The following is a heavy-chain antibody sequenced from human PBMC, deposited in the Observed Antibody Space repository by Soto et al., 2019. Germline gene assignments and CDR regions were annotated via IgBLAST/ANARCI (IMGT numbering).Heavy chain of an antibody. CDR2: IDYSGST. CDR1: GGSISSGGYY. D-gene: IGHD3-10*01. CDR3: ARAEYYFDY. Sequence: QVQLQESGPGLVKPSQTLSLTCTVSGGSISSGGYYWSWIRQHPGKGLEWIGYIDYSGSTYYNPSIESRVTISVVTSQDQCSLKLSSVTAADTAVYYCARAEYYFDYWGQGTLVTVSS. V-gene: IGHV4-31*03. J-gene: IGHJ4*02.